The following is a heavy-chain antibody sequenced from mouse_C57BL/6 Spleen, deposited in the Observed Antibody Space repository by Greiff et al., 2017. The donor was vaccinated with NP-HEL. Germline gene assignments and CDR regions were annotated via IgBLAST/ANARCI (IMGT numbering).Heavy chain of an antibody. J-gene: IGHJ3*01. CDR1: GFTFSDYG. D-gene: IGHD3-3*01. CDR3: ARGDQAWFAY. Sequence: EVKVVESGGGLVKPGGSLKLSCAASGFTFSDYGMHWVRQAPEKGLEWVAYISSGSSTIYYADTVKGRFTISRDNAKNTLFLQMTSLRSEDTAMYYCARGDQAWFAYWGQGTLVTVSA. V-gene: IGHV5-17*01. CDR2: ISSGSSTI.